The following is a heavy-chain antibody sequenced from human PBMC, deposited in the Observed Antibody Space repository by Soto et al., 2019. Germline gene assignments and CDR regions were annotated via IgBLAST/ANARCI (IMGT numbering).Heavy chain of an antibody. CDR2: IWYDGSNK. V-gene: IGHV3-33*01. CDR3: ARDLQATVTTYAFDI. Sequence: QVQLVESGGGVVQPGRSLRLSCAASGFTFSSYGMHWVRQAPGKGLEWVAVIWYDGSNKYYADSVKGRFTISRDNSKNTLYLQMNSLRAEDTAVYHCARDLQATVTTYAFDIWGQGTMVTVSS. J-gene: IGHJ3*02. CDR1: GFTFSSYG. D-gene: IGHD4-17*01.